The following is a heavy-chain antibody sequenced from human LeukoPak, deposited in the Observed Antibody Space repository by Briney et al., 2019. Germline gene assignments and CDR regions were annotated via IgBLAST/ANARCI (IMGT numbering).Heavy chain of an antibody. CDR2: ISAYNGNT. D-gene: IGHD6-13*01. CDR3: ARDGAPIAAALTWFDP. J-gene: IGHJ5*02. V-gene: IGHV1-18*01. CDR1: GYTFTSYG. Sequence: ASVKVSCKASGYTFTSYGISWVRQAPGQGLEWMGRISAYNGNTNYAQKLQGRVTMTTDTSTSTAYMELRSLRSDDTAVYYCARDGAPIAAALTWFDPWGQGTLVTVSS.